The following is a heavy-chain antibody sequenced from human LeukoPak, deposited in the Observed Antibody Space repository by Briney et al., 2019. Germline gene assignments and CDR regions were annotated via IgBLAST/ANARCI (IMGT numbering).Heavy chain of an antibody. CDR1: GFTFSSYS. CDR2: ISSSSSYT. CDR3: ARDASGVVPAALDV. J-gene: IGHJ6*01. D-gene: IGHD2-2*01. Sequence: GGSLRLSCAASGFTFSSYSMNWIRQAPGKGLEWVSAISSSSSYTYYPDSVKGRFTTSRDNAKNSLYLQMNSLRAEDTAVYYCARDASGVVPAALDVWGKGKTFTVSS. V-gene: IGHV3-21*01.